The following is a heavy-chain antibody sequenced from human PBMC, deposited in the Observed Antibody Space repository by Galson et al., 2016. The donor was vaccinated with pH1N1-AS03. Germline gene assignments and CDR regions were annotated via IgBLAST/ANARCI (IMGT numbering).Heavy chain of an antibody. Sequence: SLRLSCAASRFTFNGYAMHWVRQAPGKGLEWVSSISWNSGNIDYADSVKGRFTLSRDDAKNSLFLQMKSLRTEDTAFYYCVKSGTYSSSRGWFDSWGQGTLVTVSS. CDR2: ISWNSGNI. CDR1: RFTFNGYA. V-gene: IGHV3-9*01. J-gene: IGHJ5*01. D-gene: IGHD6-13*01. CDR3: VKSGTYSSSRGWFDS.